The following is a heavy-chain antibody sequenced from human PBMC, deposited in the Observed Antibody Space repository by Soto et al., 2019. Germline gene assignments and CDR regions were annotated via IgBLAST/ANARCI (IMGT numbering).Heavy chain of an antibody. V-gene: IGHV3-30*18. Sequence: GGSLRLSWAASGLTFSSYGMHWVRQATGKGLEWVAVISYDGSNKYYADSVKGRFTISRDNSKNTLYLQMNSLRAEDTAVYYCAKQAKVAGTSWFDPWGQGTLVTVS. CDR1: GLTFSSYG. D-gene: IGHD6-13*01. CDR3: AKQAKVAGTSWFDP. J-gene: IGHJ5*02. CDR2: ISYDGSNK.